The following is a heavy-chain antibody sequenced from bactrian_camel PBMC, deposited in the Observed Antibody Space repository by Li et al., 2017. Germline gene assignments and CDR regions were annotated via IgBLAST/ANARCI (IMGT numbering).Heavy chain of an antibody. Sequence: HVQLVESGGGSVQPGGSLRHSCAASGDVYSSNLLGWFRQAPGKEREGVASIYSARGSTYYADSVKDRFTITRVTSNANDTLYLQMDNLKPDDTAMYYCAARALCSMYFDASLGSSWFNYWGQGTQVTVS. V-gene: IGHV3S1*01. CDR2: IYSARGST. CDR3: AARALCSMYFDASLGSSWFNY. J-gene: IGHJ4*01. D-gene: IGHD1*01. CDR1: GDVYSSNL.